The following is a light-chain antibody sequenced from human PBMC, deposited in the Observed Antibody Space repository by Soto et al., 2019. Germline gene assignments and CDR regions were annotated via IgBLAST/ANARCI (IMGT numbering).Light chain of an antibody. CDR3: AAWDDSLNGWV. Sequence: QSVLTQAPSASGTPGQRVTISCSGSSSNIGSNTVSWYQQVPGTAPKLLIYSNDQRPSGVPDRFSGSKSGTSASLAIGGLQPEDEADYYCAAWDDSLNGWVFGGGPKLTVL. CDR2: SND. CDR1: SSNIGSNT. V-gene: IGLV1-44*01. J-gene: IGLJ3*02.